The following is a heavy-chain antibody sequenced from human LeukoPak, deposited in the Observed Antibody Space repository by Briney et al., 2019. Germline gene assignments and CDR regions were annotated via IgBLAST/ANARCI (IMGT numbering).Heavy chain of an antibody. CDR1: GFTFSSYG. CDR2: IWYDGSNK. J-gene: IGHJ3*02. Sequence: GSLRLSCAASGFTFSSYGMHWVRQAPGKGLEWVAVIWYDGSNKYYADSVKSRFTISRDNSKNTLYLQMNSLRAEDTAVYYCAREFIAAAGTDAFDIWGQGTMVTVSS. CDR3: AREFIAAAGTDAFDI. D-gene: IGHD6-13*01. V-gene: IGHV3-33*01.